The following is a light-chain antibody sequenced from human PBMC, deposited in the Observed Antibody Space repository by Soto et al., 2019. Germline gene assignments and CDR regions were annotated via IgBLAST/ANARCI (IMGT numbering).Light chain of an antibody. CDR3: TSYTSSTTWV. CDR1: SSDIGAYEY. CDR2: EVS. V-gene: IGLV2-14*03. Sequence: QSALTQPASVSGSPGQSITISCSGTSSDIGAYEYVSWYQQHPGKAPKLIISEVSNRPSGVSNRFSGSKSGSTASLTISGLQAEDEADYYCTSYTSSTTWVFGGGTQLTV. J-gene: IGLJ3*02.